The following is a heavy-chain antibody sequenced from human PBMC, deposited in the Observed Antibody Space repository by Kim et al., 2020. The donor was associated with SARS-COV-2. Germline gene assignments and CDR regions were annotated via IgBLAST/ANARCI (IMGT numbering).Heavy chain of an antibody. CDR3: TAPGVVVAATNYYYYGMDV. Sequence: GRFTISRDDSKNTAYLQMNSLKTEDTAVYYCTAPGVVVAATNYYYYGMDVWGQGTTVTVSS. J-gene: IGHJ6*02. D-gene: IGHD2-15*01. V-gene: IGHV3-73*01.